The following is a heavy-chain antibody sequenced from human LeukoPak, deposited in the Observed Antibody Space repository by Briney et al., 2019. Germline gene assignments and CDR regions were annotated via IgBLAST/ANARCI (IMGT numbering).Heavy chain of an antibody. Sequence: GGSLRLSCAASGFTFSSNWMHWVRQAPGKGLVWVSRINEGGSTTNYADSVKGRSTISRDNAKNTLYLQMNSLRDEDTAVYYCARAQAVSGTGGFDPWGQGTLVTVSS. D-gene: IGHD6-19*01. CDR1: GFTFSSNW. V-gene: IGHV3-74*01. J-gene: IGHJ5*02. CDR3: ARAQAVSGTGGFDP. CDR2: INEGGSTT.